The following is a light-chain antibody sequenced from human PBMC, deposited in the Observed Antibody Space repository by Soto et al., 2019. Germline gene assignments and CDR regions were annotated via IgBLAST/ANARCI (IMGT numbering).Light chain of an antibody. J-gene: IGKJ1*01. CDR3: QQYTYSPWT. Sequence: EVVLTQSPGTLSLSPGERATLSCRAGQSVSSGYLGWYQQKPGQAPRLLIYGASSRATGIPDRFRGSGSRTDFTLPSSRLEPEDFAVYFCQQYTYSPWTLGQGTKVDIK. CDR1: QSVSSGY. CDR2: GAS. V-gene: IGKV3-20*01.